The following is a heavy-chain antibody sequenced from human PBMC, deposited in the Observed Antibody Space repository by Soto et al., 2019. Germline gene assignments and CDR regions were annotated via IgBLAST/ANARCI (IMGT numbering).Heavy chain of an antibody. D-gene: IGHD5-12*01. CDR3: ARGDTPNSGYAPFMDV. V-gene: IGHV3-30-3*01. CDR2: ISYDGSNK. CDR1: GFTFSSYA. J-gene: IGHJ6*02. Sequence: QVQLVESGGGVVQPGRSLRLSCAASGFTFSSYAMHWVRQAPGKGLEWVAVISYDGSNKYYADSVKGRFTISRDNSKNPLYLQMNSLRAEDTAVYYCARGDTPNSGYAPFMDVWGQGTTVTVSS.